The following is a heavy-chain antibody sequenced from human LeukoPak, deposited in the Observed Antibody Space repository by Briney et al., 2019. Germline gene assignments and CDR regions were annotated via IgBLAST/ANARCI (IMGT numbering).Heavy chain of an antibody. CDR2: IIPIFGTA. CDR3: AIWFGELSVWFDP. CDR1: GGTFSSYA. Sequence: SVKVSCKASGGTFSSYAISWVRQAPGQGLEWMGGIIPIFGTANYAQKFQGRVTMTTDTSTSTAYMELRSLRSDDTAVYYCAIWFGELSVWFDPWGQGTLVTVSS. D-gene: IGHD3-10*01. J-gene: IGHJ5*02. V-gene: IGHV1-69*05.